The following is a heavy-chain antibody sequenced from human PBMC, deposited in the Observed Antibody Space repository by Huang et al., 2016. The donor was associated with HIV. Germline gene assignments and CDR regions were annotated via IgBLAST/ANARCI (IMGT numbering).Heavy chain of an antibody. D-gene: IGHD5-18*01. V-gene: IGHV5-51*03. CDR1: GFSFTNYW. CDR3: ARPLLGYTYGYYFDH. J-gene: IGHJ4*02. CDR2: IYPGDSDT. Sequence: EVQLVQSGAEVKKPGESLKISCKGSGFSFTNYWIGWVRQMPGKGLEWMGSIYPGDSDTTYSPSFEGQVTISADKSINAAYLQWSSLKASDSAIYYCARPLLGYTYGYYFDHWCRGTLVTVSS.